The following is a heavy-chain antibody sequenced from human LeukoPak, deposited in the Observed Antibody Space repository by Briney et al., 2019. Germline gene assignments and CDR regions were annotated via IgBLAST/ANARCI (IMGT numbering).Heavy chain of an antibody. V-gene: IGHV4-4*07. D-gene: IGHD2-2*01. Sequence: SETLSLTCTVSGGSISSYYWSWIRQPAGKGLEWIGRIYTSGSTNYNPSLKSRVTMSVDTSKNQFSLKLSSVTAADTAVYYCARGREIVVVPAATYYYYYMDVWGKGTTVTVSS. CDR3: ARGREIVVVPAATYYYYYMDV. CDR1: GGSISSYY. J-gene: IGHJ6*03. CDR2: IYTSGST.